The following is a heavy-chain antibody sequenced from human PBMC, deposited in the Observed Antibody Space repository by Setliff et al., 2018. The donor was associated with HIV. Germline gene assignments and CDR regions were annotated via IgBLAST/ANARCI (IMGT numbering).Heavy chain of an antibody. V-gene: IGHV3-30*04. CDR1: GFTFSSYA. CDR3: ANSYSASGNYHYYDYLDV. D-gene: IGHD3-10*01. CDR2: MSSDGSNK. J-gene: IGHJ6*03. Sequence: GSLRLSCAASGFTFSSYAVHWVRQAPGKGLEWVALMSSDGSNKYYADSVKGRFTISRDNSKNTLYLQMNSLRIEDSGAYYCANSYSASGNYHYYDYLDVWGKGTTVTVSS.